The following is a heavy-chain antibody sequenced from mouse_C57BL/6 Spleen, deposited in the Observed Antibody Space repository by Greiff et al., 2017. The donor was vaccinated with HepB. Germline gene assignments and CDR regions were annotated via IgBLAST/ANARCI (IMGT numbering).Heavy chain of an antibody. CDR2: IYPGSGNT. J-gene: IGHJ4*01. CDR1: GYTFTDYY. CDR3: ARGGTVGAMDD. Sequence: QVQLKQSGAELVRPGASVKLSCKASGYTFTDYYINWVKQRPGQGLEWIARIYPGSGNTYYNEKFKGKATLTAEKSSSTAYMQLSSLTSEDSAVYFCARGGTVGAMDDWGQGTSVTVSS. D-gene: IGHD2-14*01. V-gene: IGHV1-76*01.